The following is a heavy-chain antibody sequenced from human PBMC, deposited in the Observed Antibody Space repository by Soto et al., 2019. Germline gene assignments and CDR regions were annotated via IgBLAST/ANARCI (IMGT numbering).Heavy chain of an antibody. CDR3: AAVLGMDV. CDR1: GFTFSNYW. V-gene: IGHV3-7*05. CDR2: IKKDGSEK. Sequence: EVQLVESGGGLVQPGGSLRLSCAVSGFTFSNYWMSWVRQAPGKGLEWVANIKKDGSEKYYVDSVKGRFIISRDNGKKSLDLHRNGLRAEDTAVYYCAAVLGMDVWGQGTRVIVSS. J-gene: IGHJ6*02. D-gene: IGHD3-3*02.